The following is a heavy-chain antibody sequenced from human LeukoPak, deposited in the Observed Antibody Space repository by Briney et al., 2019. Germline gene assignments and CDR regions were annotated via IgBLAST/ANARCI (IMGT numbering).Heavy chain of an antibody. D-gene: IGHD6-6*01. V-gene: IGHV4-59*08. CDR3: ARYGSRSPGAFDI. J-gene: IGHJ3*02. CDR1: GGSVTTYH. CDR2: IHYSGGA. Sequence: SETLSLTCAVSGGSVTTYHWTWIRQPPGKGLEWIGHIHYSGGADYNPSLKSRVSMSLDTSKNHFSLRLTSVTAADTALYYCARYGSRSPGAFDIWGQGTMVTVSS.